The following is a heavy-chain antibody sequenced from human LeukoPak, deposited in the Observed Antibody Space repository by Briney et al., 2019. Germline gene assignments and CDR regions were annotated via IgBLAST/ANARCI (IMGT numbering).Heavy chain of an antibody. CDR2: INHSGST. V-gene: IGHV4-34*01. CDR1: GGSISGYY. CDR3: ARALYYYYMDV. J-gene: IGHJ6*03. Sequence: SETLSLTCTVSGGSISGYYWSWIRQPPGKGLEWIGEINHSGSTNYNPSLKSRVTISVDTSKNQFSLKLSSVTAADTAVYYCARALYYYYMDVWGKGTTVTVSS.